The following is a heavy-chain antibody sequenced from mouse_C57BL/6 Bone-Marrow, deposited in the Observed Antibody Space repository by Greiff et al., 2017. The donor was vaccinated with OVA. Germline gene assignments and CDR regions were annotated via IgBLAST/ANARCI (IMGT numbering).Heavy chain of an antibody. CDR3: ARDDYGSSSWFAY. CDR2: ISYDGSN. CDR1: GYSITSGYY. D-gene: IGHD1-1*01. J-gene: IGHJ3*01. V-gene: IGHV3-6*01. Sequence: EVQLQESGPGLVKPSQSLSLTCSVTGYSITSGYYWNWIRQLPGNKLEWMGYISYDGSNNYNPSLKNRISITRDTSKNQFFLKLNSVTTEDTATYYCARDDYGSSSWFAYWGQGTLVTVSA.